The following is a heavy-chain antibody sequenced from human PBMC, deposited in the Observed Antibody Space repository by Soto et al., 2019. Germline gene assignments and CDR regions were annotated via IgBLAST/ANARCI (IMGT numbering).Heavy chain of an antibody. CDR3: AMGLAAAGPLDY. V-gene: IGHV3-23*01. Sequence: PVGSLRLSCAASGFTFSSSAMSWVRQAPGRGLEWVSAISGSGGTPYYADSVKGRFTISRDNSRNTLYLVLNSLRAEDTAVYYCAMGLAAAGPLDYWGQGTLVTVSS. D-gene: IGHD6-13*01. CDR1: GFTFSSSA. J-gene: IGHJ4*02. CDR2: ISGSGGTP.